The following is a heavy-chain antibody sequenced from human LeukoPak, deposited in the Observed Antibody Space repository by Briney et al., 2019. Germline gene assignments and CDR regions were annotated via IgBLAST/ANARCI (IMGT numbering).Heavy chain of an antibody. CDR1: GFTVSSKY. CDR3: ASLIVATDLGVDAFDI. J-gene: IGHJ3*02. CDR2: MYSGGST. Sequence: GGSLRLSCVASGFTVSSKYMTWVRQTPGKGLEWVSVMYSGGSTFYADSVEGRFTNSRDNSKNTLYLQMNSLRAEDTAVYYCASLIVATDLGVDAFDIWGQGTMVSVSS. D-gene: IGHD3-22*01. V-gene: IGHV3-66*01.